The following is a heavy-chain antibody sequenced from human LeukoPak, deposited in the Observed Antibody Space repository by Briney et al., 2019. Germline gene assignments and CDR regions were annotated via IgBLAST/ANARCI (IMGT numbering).Heavy chain of an antibody. CDR1: EFSMSSNY. V-gene: IGHV3-66*01. CDR3: ARDYVWGSPESDY. CDR2: IYNGDIT. Sequence: PGGSLRLSCVASEFSMSSNYMSWVRQAPGKGLEWVSVIYNGDITYYADSVKGRFTISRDNAKNSLYLQMNSLRAEDTAVYYCARDYVWGSPESDYWGQGTLVTVSS. D-gene: IGHD7-27*01. J-gene: IGHJ4*02.